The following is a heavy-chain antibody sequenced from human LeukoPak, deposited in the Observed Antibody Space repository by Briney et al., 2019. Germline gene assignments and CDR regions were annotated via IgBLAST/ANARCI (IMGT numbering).Heavy chain of an antibody. J-gene: IGHJ4*02. D-gene: IGHD5-18*01. CDR1: GGSISSGAYY. Sequence: SETLSLTCTVSGGSISSGAYYWSWIRQPAGKGLEWIGRIFTSGSTNYNPSLKSRVTISMDTSKNQFSLKLSAVTAADTAVYYCTREGYSSPDYWGQGALVTVSS. V-gene: IGHV4-61*02. CDR3: TREGYSSPDY. CDR2: IFTSGST.